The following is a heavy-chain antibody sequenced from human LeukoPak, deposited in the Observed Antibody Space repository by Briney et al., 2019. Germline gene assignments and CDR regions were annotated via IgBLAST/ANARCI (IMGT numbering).Heavy chain of an antibody. Sequence: SETLSLTCAVYGGSFSGYYWSWIRQPPGKGLEWIGEINHSESTNYNPSLKSRVTISVDTSKNQFSLKLSSVTAADTAVYYCARENSRGTIFGVVTTRNYHYGMDVWGQGTTVTVSS. CDR2: INHSEST. V-gene: IGHV4-34*01. J-gene: IGHJ6*02. CDR3: ARENSRGTIFGVVTTRNYHYGMDV. CDR1: GGSFSGYY. D-gene: IGHD3-3*01.